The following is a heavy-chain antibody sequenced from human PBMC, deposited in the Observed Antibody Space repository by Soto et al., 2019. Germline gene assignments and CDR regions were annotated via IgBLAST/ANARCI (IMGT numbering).Heavy chain of an antibody. CDR3: AIAHSYQHYDLDV. V-gene: IGHV1-69*13. CDR2: IIPIFGAT. D-gene: IGHD2-2*01. CDR1: GGTFNDYA. J-gene: IGHJ6*02. Sequence: SVKVSCKASGGTFNDYAFSWVRQAPGQGLEWMGGIIPIFGATNYAQLFQGRLTITADESTRTLYMELGSLRSDDTAVYYCAIAHSYQHYDLDVWAQGTKVTASS.